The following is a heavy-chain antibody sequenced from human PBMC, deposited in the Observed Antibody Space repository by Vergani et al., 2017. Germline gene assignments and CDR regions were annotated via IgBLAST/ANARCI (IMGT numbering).Heavy chain of an antibody. CDR1: ESSFIINE. D-gene: IGHD2-21*01. CDR3: KRHVPCGDGACLHFDH. CDR2: INPIDSKI. V-gene: IGHV5-51*01. J-gene: IGHJ4*02. Sequence: EVMLVQSGAEVKKPGESLKISCKYSESSFIINEIAWVRQMSGKGLQWMGNINPIDSKIAYSPSFQGKAIMSLDKSITTAYLQWRSLKAAATAIYYCKRHVPCGDGACLHFDHWGQGTQVTVSS.